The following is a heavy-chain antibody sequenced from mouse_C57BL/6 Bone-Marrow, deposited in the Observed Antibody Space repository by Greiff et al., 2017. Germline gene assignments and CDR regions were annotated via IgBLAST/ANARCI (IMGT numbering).Heavy chain of an antibody. Sequence: QVQLQQPGAELVMPGASVKLSCKASGYTFTSYWMHWVKQRPGQGLEWIGEIDPSDSYTNYNQKFKGKSTLTVDKSSSTAYMQLSSLTSEDSAVYYCARDYGSSPYAMDYWGQGTSGTVSS. J-gene: IGHJ4*01. CDR1: GYTFTSYW. V-gene: IGHV1-69*01. CDR2: IDPSDSYT. CDR3: ARDYGSSPYAMDY. D-gene: IGHD1-1*01.